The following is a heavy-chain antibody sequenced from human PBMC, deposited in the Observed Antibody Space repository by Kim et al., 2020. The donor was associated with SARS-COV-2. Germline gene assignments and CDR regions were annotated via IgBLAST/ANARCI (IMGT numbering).Heavy chain of an antibody. Sequence: GGSLRLSCAASGFTFSSYAMSWVRQAPGKGLEWVSAISGSGGSTYYADSVKGRFTISRDNSKNTLYLQMNSLRAEDTAVYYCAKVRPTVIVVVTGYFQHWGRGTVVTVSS. CDR1: GFTFSSYA. CDR3: AKVRPTVIVVVTGYFQH. V-gene: IGHV3-23*01. J-gene: IGHJ1*01. CDR2: ISGSGGST. D-gene: IGHD3-22*01.